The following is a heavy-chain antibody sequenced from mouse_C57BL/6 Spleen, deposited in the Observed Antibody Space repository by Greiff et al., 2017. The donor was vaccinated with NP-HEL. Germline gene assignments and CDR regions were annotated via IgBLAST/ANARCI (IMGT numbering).Heavy chain of an antibody. Sequence: GGGLVQPKGSLKLSCAASGFTFNTYAMHWVRQAPGKGLDWVARIRSKSSNYATYYADSVKDRFTISRDDSQSMLYLQMNNLKTEDTAMYYCVRDKGLTGYFDYWGQGTTLTVSS. J-gene: IGHJ2*01. CDR2: IRSKSSNYAT. D-gene: IGHD4-1*01. V-gene: IGHV10-3*01. CDR1: GFTFNTYA. CDR3: VRDKGLTGYFDY.